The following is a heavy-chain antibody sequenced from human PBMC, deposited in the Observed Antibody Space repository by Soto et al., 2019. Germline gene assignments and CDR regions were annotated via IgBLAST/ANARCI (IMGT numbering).Heavy chain of an antibody. Sequence: QVQLQESVPGLVKPSQTLSLTCTVSGGSISSGGYYWSWIRQHPGKGLEWIGYIYYSGSTYYNPSIKSRVTISGETSKNQCSLKLSSVTAADTAVYYCARADPYGDEWYFDLWGRGTLVTVSS. CDR3: ARADPYGDEWYFDL. CDR1: GGSISSGGYY. V-gene: IGHV4-31*03. J-gene: IGHJ2*01. D-gene: IGHD2-8*01. CDR2: IYYSGST.